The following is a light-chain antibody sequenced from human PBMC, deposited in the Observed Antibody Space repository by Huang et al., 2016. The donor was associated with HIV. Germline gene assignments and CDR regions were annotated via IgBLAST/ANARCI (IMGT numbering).Light chain of an antibody. V-gene: IGKV3-15*01. CDR1: QTISNK. Sequence: EIVMTQSPATLSVSPGERATLSCRASQTISNKLAWYQQTPGQAPRLLIYGASTRATGIPARFSGSGSGTEFTLTISSLQSEDFAVYFCQQYSDWPPRTFGQGTKVQI. CDR2: GAS. J-gene: IGKJ1*01. CDR3: QQYSDWPPRT.